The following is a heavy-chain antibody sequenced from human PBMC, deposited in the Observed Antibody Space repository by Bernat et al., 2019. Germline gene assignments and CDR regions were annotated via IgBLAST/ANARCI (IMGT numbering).Heavy chain of an antibody. Sequence: QVQLQESGPGLVKPSETLSLTCTVSGGSISSYYWSWIRQPPGKGLEWIGYIYHSGSTNYNPSLKSRVTISVDTSKNQFSLKLGSVTAADTAVYYCARSFGLRVPRLVPPPCYWGQGALVTVSS. CDR1: GGSISSYY. J-gene: IGHJ4*02. CDR2: IYHSGST. V-gene: IGHV4-59*08. CDR3: ARSFGLRVPRLVPPPCY. D-gene: IGHD6-19*01.